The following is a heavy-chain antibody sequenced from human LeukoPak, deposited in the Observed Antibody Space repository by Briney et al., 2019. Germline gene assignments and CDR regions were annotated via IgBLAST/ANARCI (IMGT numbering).Heavy chain of an antibody. Sequence: SETLPLTCAVYGGSFSGYYWSWIRQPPGKGLEWIGEINHSGSTNYNPSLKSRVTISVDTSKNQFSLKLSSVTAADTAVYYCASFPMMYSSSWSYYYYGMDVWGQGTTVTVSS. V-gene: IGHV4-34*01. CDR3: ASFPMMYSSSWSYYYYGMDV. CDR1: GGSFSGYY. J-gene: IGHJ6*02. CDR2: INHSGST. D-gene: IGHD6-13*01.